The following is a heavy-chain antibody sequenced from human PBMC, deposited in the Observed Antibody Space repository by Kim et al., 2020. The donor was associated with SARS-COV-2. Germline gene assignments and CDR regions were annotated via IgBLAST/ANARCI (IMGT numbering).Heavy chain of an antibody. J-gene: IGHJ5*02. V-gene: IGHV3-30*03. Sequence: GGSLRLSCAASGFSFNRHLMHWVRQAPGKGLEWVALISYDGSTKRYTDSVKGRFTVSRDNSKNAVYLQMNSLRADDTAVYYCTRNLVGDGGMGPWGQGTLVTVSP. D-gene: IGHD1-26*01. CDR1: GFSFNRHL. CDR3: TRNLVGDGGMGP. CDR2: ISYDGSTK.